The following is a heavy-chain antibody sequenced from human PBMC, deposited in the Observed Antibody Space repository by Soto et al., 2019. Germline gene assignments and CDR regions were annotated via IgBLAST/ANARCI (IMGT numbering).Heavy chain of an antibody. V-gene: IGHV5-51*01. J-gene: IGHJ4*02. D-gene: IGHD6-13*01. CDR2: INPGDSDT. CDR3: ERQGAGGIFDY. Sequence: PGESRKISCKGSGYSFTSSWIGWVRQMPGKGLEWMVIINPGDSDTRYNPSFQGRVTISADKSNSTAYLQWSSLKASDTAMYYCERQGAGGIFDYWGQGHLVTVSS. CDR1: GYSFTSSW.